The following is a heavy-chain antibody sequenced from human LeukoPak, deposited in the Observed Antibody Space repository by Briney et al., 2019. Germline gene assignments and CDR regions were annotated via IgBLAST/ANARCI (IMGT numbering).Heavy chain of an antibody. CDR1: GYTFTSYA. CDR2: INAGNGNT. J-gene: IGHJ4*02. Sequence: ASVKVSCKASGYTFTSYAMHWVRQAPGQRLEWMGWINAGNGNTKYSQKFQGRVTITRDTSASTAYMELSSLRSEVTAVYYCARDPVCGGDCYFGPVDYWGQGTLVTVSS. V-gene: IGHV1-3*01. D-gene: IGHD2-21*02. CDR3: ARDPVCGGDCYFGPVDY.